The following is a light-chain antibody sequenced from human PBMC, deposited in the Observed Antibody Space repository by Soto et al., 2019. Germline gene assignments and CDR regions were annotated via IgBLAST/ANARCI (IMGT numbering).Light chain of an antibody. Sequence: EVGLTQAPGTLSLSPGERTTLSCRASQSVSSSYLAWYQQKPGQAPRLLIYAASSRATGIPDRFSGSGSGTDFTLTISRLEPEDFAVYYCQQYGSSRWTFGQGPKVDIK. V-gene: IGKV3-20*01. CDR2: AAS. J-gene: IGKJ1*01. CDR1: QSVSSSY. CDR3: QQYGSSRWT.